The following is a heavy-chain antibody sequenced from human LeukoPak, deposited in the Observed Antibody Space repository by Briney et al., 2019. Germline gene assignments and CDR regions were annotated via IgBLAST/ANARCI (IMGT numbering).Heavy chain of an antibody. CDR3: ARDRGLPMWCFDL. CDR2: IYTRGTT. J-gene: IGHJ2*01. Sequence: SETLSLTCTVSGDSISSGHYYWTWIRQPAGKGLEWIGRIYTRGTTNYNSSLKSRITMSIDTSKNQFSLKLNSVTAADTAVYYCARDRGLPMWCFDLWGRGTLVTISS. V-gene: IGHV4-61*02. D-gene: IGHD6-25*01. CDR1: GDSISSGHYY.